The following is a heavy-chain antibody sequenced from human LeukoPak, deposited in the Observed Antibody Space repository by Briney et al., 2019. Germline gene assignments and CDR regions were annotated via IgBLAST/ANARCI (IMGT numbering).Heavy chain of an antibody. D-gene: IGHD3-22*01. CDR1: GYTLTELS. J-gene: IGHJ4*02. V-gene: IGHV1-24*01. CDR3: ATAAGPMIPPSPPDY. Sequence: ASVKVSCKVSGYTLTELSMHWVRQAPGKELEWMGGFDPEDGETIYAQKFQGRVTMTEDTSTDTAYMELSSLRSEDTAVYYCATAAGPMIPPSPPDYWGQGTLVTVSS. CDR2: FDPEDGET.